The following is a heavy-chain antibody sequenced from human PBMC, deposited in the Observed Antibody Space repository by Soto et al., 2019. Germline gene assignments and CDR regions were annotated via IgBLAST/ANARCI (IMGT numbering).Heavy chain of an antibody. V-gene: IGHV3-48*04. CDR3: ARVVVAATRFNWFDP. J-gene: IGHJ5*02. Sequence: PGGSLRLSCAASGFTFSSYSMNWVRQAPGKGLEWVSYISSSSSTIYYADSVKGRFTISRDNAKNSLYLQMNSLRAEDTAVYYCARVVVAATRFNWFDPRAQRTPVTVSS. D-gene: IGHD2-15*01. CDR2: ISSSSSTI. CDR1: GFTFSSYS.